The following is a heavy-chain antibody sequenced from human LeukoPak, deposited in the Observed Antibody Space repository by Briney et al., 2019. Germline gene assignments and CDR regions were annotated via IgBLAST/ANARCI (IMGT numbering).Heavy chain of an antibody. D-gene: IGHD1-26*01. J-gene: IGHJ3*02. V-gene: IGHV1-3*01. Sequence: GASVKVSCKASGYTFTSYPMHWVRQAPGQRLEWVGWINAGNGNTKYSQKFQGRVTITRDTSASTAYMELSSLRSEDTAVYYCARDWDYSGSYFDAFDIWGRGTMVTVSS. CDR3: ARDWDYSGSYFDAFDI. CDR2: INAGNGNT. CDR1: GYTFTSYP.